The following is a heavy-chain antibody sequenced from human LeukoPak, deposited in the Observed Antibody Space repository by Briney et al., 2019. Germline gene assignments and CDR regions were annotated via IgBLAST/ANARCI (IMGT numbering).Heavy chain of an antibody. Sequence: SETLSLTCTVSGGSISSGGYYWSWIRQHPGKGLEWIGYIYYSGSTNYNPSLKSRVTISVDTSKNQFSLKLSSVTAADTAVYYCARAAVVTPSPDYYYGMDVWGQGTTVTVSS. CDR3: ARAAVVTPSPDYYYGMDV. CDR2: IYYSGST. J-gene: IGHJ6*02. D-gene: IGHD4-23*01. V-gene: IGHV4-61*08. CDR1: GGSISSGGYY.